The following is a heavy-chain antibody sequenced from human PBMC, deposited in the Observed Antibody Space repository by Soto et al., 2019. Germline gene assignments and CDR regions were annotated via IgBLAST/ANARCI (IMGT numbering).Heavy chain of an antibody. CDR3: ARGARITIFGVVTQYYFDY. D-gene: IGHD3-3*01. V-gene: IGHV1-8*01. Sequence: GASVKVSCKASGYTFTSYDINWVRQATGQGLEWMGWMNPNSGNTGYAQKFQGRVTMTRNTSISTAYMELSSLRSEDTAVYYCARGARITIFGVVTQYYFDYWGQGTLVTVSS. J-gene: IGHJ4*02. CDR1: GYTFTSYD. CDR2: MNPNSGNT.